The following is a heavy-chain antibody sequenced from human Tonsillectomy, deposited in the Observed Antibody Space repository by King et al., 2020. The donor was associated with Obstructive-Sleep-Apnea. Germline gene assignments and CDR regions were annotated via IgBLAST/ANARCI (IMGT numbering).Heavy chain of an antibody. CDR1: GFTISSNF. D-gene: IGHD6-19*01. V-gene: IGHV3-66*01. Sequence: QLVQSGGGLVQPGGSLRLSCAASGFTISSNFINWVRQAPGKGLEWVSIIYSGGGTYYADSVKGRFTISRDNSRNALYLQMNSLRAEDTALYYCAGEVRYNSDYYGMDVWGQGTTVTVSS. CDR2: IYSGGGT. J-gene: IGHJ6*02. CDR3: AGEVRYNSDYYGMDV.